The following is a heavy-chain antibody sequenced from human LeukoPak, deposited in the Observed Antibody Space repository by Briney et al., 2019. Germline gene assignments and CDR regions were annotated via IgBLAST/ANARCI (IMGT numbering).Heavy chain of an antibody. J-gene: IGHJ4*02. Sequence: GGSLRLSCAVSGFSIRSSWMSWVRQTPGKGLEWVADMNEDGSGTYYVDSVKGRFTVSRDNAKNSLYLQMSSLRAEDTAVYYSARDPAWGAIDYWGQGTLVTVSS. V-gene: IGHV3-7*01. CDR2: MNEDGSGT. D-gene: IGHD7-27*01. CDR3: ARDPAWGAIDY. CDR1: GFSIRSSW.